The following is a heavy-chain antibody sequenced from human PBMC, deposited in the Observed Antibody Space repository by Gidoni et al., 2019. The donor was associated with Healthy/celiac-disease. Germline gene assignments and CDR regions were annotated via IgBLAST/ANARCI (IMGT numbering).Heavy chain of an antibody. J-gene: IGHJ4*02. CDR2: IKSKTDGGTT. CDR1: AFTFSTAW. D-gene: IGHD1-1*01. CDR3: TTEIWRLRKKYSDY. Sequence: EVQLLESGGGLVKPVGSLRLSCAASAFTFSTAWMSWVRQAPGKGLEWVGRIKSKTDGGTTDYAAPVKGRFTISRDDSKNTLYLQMNSLKTEDTAVYYCTTEIWRLRKKYSDYWGQGTLVTVSS. V-gene: IGHV3-15*01.